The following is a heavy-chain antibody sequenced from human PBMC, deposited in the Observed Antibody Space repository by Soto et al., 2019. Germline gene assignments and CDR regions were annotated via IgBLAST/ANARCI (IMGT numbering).Heavy chain of an antibody. V-gene: IGHV4-59*01. Sequence: SETLSLTCTVSGGSISSYYWSWIRQPPGKGLEWIGYIYYSGSTNYNPSLKSRVTISVDTSKNQFSLKLSSVTAADTAVYYCARDRGRRDYFDYWGQGTLVNVSS. D-gene: IGHD3-10*01. CDR2: IYYSGST. CDR1: GGSISSYY. CDR3: ARDRGRRDYFDY. J-gene: IGHJ4*02.